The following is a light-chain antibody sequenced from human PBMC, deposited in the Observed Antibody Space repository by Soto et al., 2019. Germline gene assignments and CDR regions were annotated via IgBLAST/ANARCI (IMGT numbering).Light chain of an antibody. CDR2: DVT. J-gene: IGLJ3*02. V-gene: IGLV2-14*01. Sequence: QSALTQPASVSGSPGQSMTISCTGTSSDVGGYNYVSWYQQHPGKAPKLMIYDVTNRPSGVFHRFSGSKSGITASLTISGLQAEDEADYYCSSYTSSTSWVFGGGTKLTVL. CDR3: SSYTSSTSWV. CDR1: SSDVGGYNY.